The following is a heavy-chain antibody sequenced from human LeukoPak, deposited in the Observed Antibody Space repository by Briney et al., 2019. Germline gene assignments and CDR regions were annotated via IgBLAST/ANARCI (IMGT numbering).Heavy chain of an antibody. J-gene: IGHJ3*02. CDR1: GGSFSGYY. D-gene: IGHD2-15*01. V-gene: IGHV4-34*01. CDR2: INHSGST. CDR3: ARDCGYCSGGSSAPRAFDI. Sequence: SETLSLTCAVYGGSFSGYYWSWIRQPPGKGLEWIGEINHSGSTNYNPSLKSRVTISVDTSKNQFSLKLSSVTVADTAVYYCARDCGYCSGGSSAPRAFDIWGQGTMVTVSS.